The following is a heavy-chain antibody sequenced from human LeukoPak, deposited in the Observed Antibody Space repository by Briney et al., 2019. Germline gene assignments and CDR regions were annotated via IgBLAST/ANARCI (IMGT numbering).Heavy chain of an antibody. CDR1: GYTFTSYY. Sequence: ASVKVSCKASGYTFTSYYMHWVRQAPGQGLEWMGIINPSGGSTSYAQKFQGRVTMTRDTSTSAVYMELSSLRSEDTAVYYCARDVSGQQLIDYWGQGTLVTVSS. CDR2: INPSGGST. J-gene: IGHJ4*02. CDR3: ARDVSGQQLIDY. V-gene: IGHV1-46*01. D-gene: IGHD6-13*01.